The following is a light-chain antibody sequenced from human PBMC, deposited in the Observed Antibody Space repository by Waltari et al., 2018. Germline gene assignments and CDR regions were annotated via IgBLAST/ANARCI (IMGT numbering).Light chain of an antibody. CDR2: GVN. CDR3: SSYAGSVV. J-gene: IGLJ3*02. CDR1: SSDIGSYNV. V-gene: IGLV2-23*02. Sequence: QSALTQPASVSGSRGQSITISCTGSSSDIGSYNVVPWYRHHPGKAPKPLIYGVNNLPAGVSSRFSCSKSGNTASLTISGLQAEDEADYYCSSYAGSVVFGGGTKLTVL.